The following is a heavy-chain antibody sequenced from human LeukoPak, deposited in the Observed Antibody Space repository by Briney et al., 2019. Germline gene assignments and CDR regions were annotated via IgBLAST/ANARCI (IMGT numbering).Heavy chain of an antibody. V-gene: IGHV3-23*01. J-gene: IGHJ4*02. CDR1: GFTFSSYA. CDR3: ARDRTYPSIAAAGIFDY. CDR2: ISGSGGST. D-gene: IGHD6-13*01. Sequence: TGGSLRLSCAASGFTFSSYAMSWVRRAPGKGLEWVSAISGSGGSTYYADSVKGRFTISRDNAKNSLYLQMNSLRAEDTAVYYCARDRTYPSIAAAGIFDYWGQGTLVTVSS.